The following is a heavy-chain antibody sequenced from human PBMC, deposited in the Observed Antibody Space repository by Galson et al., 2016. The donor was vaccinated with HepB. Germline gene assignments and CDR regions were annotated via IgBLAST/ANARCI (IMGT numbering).Heavy chain of an antibody. V-gene: IGHV3-23*01. CDR1: GFTFSSYA. Sequence: SLRLSCAASGFTFSSYAMTWVRQAPGKGLEWVSGISGSGDSAYYGDSVKGRFSISRDNSKNTLYLQMNSLRADDTAVYFCAKDHTTYDPGWYFDIWGRGTLVTVSS. CDR2: ISGSGDSA. D-gene: IGHD3-3*01. J-gene: IGHJ2*01. CDR3: AKDHTTYDPGWYFDI.